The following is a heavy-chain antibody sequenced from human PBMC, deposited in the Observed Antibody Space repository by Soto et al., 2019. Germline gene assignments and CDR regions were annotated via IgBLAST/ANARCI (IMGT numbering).Heavy chain of an antibody. CDR3: ARGTLSRSWTYHYYYYGMDV. Sequence: ASVKVSFKASGGTFSSYAISWVRQAPGPGLEWMGGIIPIFGTANYAQKFQGRVTITADKSTSTAYMELGSLRSEDTAVYYCARGTLSRSWTYHYYYYGMDVWGQGTTVTVSS. D-gene: IGHD6-13*01. V-gene: IGHV1-69*06. CDR1: GGTFSSYA. CDR2: IIPIFGTA. J-gene: IGHJ6*02.